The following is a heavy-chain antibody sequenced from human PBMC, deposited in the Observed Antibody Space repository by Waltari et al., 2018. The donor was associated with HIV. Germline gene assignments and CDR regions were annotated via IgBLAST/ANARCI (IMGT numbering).Heavy chain of an antibody. CDR3: ASMVRGVIAFDY. Sequence: QVQLQQWGAGLLKPSETLSLTCAVYGGSFSGYYWSWIRQPPGKGLEWIGEINHSGSTNYNPSLKSRVTISVDTSKNQFSLKLSSVTAADTAVYYCASMVRGVIAFDYWSQETLVTVSS. V-gene: IGHV4-34*01. CDR2: INHSGST. D-gene: IGHD3-10*01. J-gene: IGHJ4*02. CDR1: GGSFSGYY.